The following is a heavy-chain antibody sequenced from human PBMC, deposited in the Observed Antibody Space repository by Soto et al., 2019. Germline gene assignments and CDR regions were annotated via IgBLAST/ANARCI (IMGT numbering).Heavy chain of an antibody. Sequence: QVQLVQCGVEVKKPGSSVKVSCKASGGTFSSYTISWVRQAPGQGLEWMGRIIPILGIANYAQKFQGRVTITADKSTSTAYSEVSSRISEDAAGDYCATTREEVHCGGDGCYSYYYYGMDVWGQGTTVNVSS. CDR3: ATTREEVHCGGDGCYSYYYYGMDV. D-gene: IGHD2-21*02. J-gene: IGHJ6*02. CDR1: GGTFSSYT. V-gene: IGHV1-69*02. CDR2: IIPILGIA.